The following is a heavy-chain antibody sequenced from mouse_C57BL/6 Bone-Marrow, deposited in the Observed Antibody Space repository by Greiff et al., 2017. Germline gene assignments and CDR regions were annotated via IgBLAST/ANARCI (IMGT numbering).Heavy chain of an antibody. Sequence: VQRVESGAELARPGASVKMSCKASGYTFTSYTMNWVKQRPGQGLEWIGYINPSSGYTKYNQKFKDKATLTADKSSSTAYMQLSSLTSEDSAVYYCARRNYYYAMDYWGQGTSVTVSS. V-gene: IGHV1-4*01. CDR1: GYTFTSYT. J-gene: IGHJ4*01. CDR3: ARRNYYYAMDY. D-gene: IGHD1-1*01. CDR2: INPSSGYT.